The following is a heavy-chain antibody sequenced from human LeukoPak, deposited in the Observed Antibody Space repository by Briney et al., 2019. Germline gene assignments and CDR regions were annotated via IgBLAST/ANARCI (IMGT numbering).Heavy chain of an antibody. V-gene: IGHV3-30-3*01. CDR2: ISYDGSNK. CDR1: GFTFSTYW. J-gene: IGHJ6*02. Sequence: QSGGSLRLSCAASGFTFSTYWMSWVRQAPGKGLEWVAVISYDGSNKYYADSVKGRFTISRDNSKNTLYLQMNSLRAEDTAVYYCAREREEGAVAGDLTEYGMDVWGQGTTVTVSS. CDR3: AREREEGAVAGDLTEYGMDV. D-gene: IGHD6-19*01.